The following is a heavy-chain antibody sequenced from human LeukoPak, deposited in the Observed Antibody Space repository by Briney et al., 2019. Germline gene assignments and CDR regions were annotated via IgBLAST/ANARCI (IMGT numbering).Heavy chain of an antibody. J-gene: IGHJ4*02. Sequence: SVKVSCKASGGTFSSYAISWVRQAPGQGLEWMGRIITIFGTANYAQKFQGRVTITTDESTSTAYMQLSSLRSEDTAVYYCASGYYYGSGSYVYWGQGTLVTVSS. CDR1: GGTFSSYA. CDR3: ASGYYYGSGSYVY. D-gene: IGHD3-10*01. CDR2: IITIFGTA. V-gene: IGHV1-69*05.